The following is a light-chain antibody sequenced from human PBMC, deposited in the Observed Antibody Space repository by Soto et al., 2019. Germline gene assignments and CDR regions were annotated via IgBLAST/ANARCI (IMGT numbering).Light chain of an antibody. CDR1: NRDIGAYNL. V-gene: IGLV2-8*01. CDR3: SSYAGSNNPYV. J-gene: IGLJ1*01. Sequence: QSALTQPASVSGSLGQSITISCTGSNRDIGAYNLVSWYQQYPDTAPKLMIYEVTKRPLGVPDRFSGSKSGNTASLTVSGLQAEDEADYYCSSYAGSNNPYVFGTGTKVTVL. CDR2: EVT.